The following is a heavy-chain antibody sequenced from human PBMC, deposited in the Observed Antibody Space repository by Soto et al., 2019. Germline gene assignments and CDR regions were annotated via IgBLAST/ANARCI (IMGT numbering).Heavy chain of an antibody. J-gene: IGHJ4*02. CDR1: GFTFSGSA. D-gene: IGHD6-13*01. Sequence: EVQLVESGGGLVQPGGSLKLSCAASGFTFSGSAMHWVRQASGKGLEWVGRITNKADSYATVYGASVKGRFTISRDDSRNTTYLKMNSVKIEDTGVYYCTTKQVPGHIPHWGQGTLVTVSS. V-gene: IGHV3-73*02. CDR3: TTKQVPGHIPH. CDR2: ITNKADSYAT.